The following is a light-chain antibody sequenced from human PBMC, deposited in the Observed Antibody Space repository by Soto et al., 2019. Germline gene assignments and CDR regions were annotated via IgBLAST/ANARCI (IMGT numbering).Light chain of an antibody. CDR1: SSNIGAGHD. V-gene: IGLV1-40*01. CDR3: AAWDGSLNGPV. CDR2: GNG. Sequence: QSVLTQPPSVSGAPGQRVTISRTGSSSNIGAGHDVHWYQHLPGTTPKLLIYGNGNRPSGVPDRFSGSKSGTSASLAIHGLQSEDEADYHCAAWDGSLNGPVFGGGTKVTVL. J-gene: IGLJ2*01.